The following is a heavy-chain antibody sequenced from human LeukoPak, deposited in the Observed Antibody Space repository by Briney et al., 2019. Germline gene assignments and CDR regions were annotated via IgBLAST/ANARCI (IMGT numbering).Heavy chain of an antibody. CDR3: ARAGYYYDSSGYYYFDY. V-gene: IGHV4-59*01. D-gene: IGHD3-22*01. J-gene: IGHJ4*02. Sequence: SETLSLTCTVSGGSISSYYWSWIRQPPGKGLEWIGYIYYSGSTNYNPSLKSRVTISVDTSKDQFSLKLSSVTAADTAVYYCARAGYYYDSSGYYYFDYWGQGTLVTVSS. CDR1: GGSISSYY. CDR2: IYYSGST.